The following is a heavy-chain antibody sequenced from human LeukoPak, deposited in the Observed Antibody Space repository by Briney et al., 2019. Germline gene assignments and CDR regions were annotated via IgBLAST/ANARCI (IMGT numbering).Heavy chain of an antibody. J-gene: IGHJ4*02. Sequence: GGSLRLSCAASEFTFSSYAMTWVRQAPGKGLEWVSTISGSGDNIYYADSVRGRFTISRDNSKNTVYVQMNSLRAEDTAVYFCAKCPISATYQVWFDYWGQGTLVTVSS. CDR2: ISGSGDNI. CDR1: EFTFSSYA. CDR3: AKCPISATYQVWFDY. V-gene: IGHV3-23*01. D-gene: IGHD1-26*01.